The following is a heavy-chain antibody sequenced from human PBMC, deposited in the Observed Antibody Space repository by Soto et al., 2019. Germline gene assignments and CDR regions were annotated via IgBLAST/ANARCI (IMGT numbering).Heavy chain of an antibody. J-gene: IGHJ6*02. D-gene: IGHD6-19*01. CDR3: AKDGSSGWEFNYYYYYGLDV. CDR2: ISYDGSDK. V-gene: IGHV3-30*18. Sequence: LRLSCTGSGFTFSTYGMHWVRQAPGKGLKWVAVISYDGSDKYYGDSVKGRFTISRDNSKNTLYLQMNSLRAEDTAVYYCAKDGSSGWEFNYYYYYGLDVWGQGTTVTVSS. CDR1: GFTFSTYG.